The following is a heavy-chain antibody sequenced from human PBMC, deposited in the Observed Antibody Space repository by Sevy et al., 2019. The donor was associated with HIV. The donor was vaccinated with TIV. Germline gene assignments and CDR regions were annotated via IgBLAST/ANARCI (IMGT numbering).Heavy chain of an antibody. Sequence: GGSLRLSCAASGFTFSNYYMNWIRQAPGKGLEWVSSISISGGMISYADSVKGRFTISRDNAKNSLYLQMSSLRADDTAMYYCAREVDGVRGVYDYWGQGTLVTVSS. D-gene: IGHD3-10*01. V-gene: IGHV3-11*01. CDR3: AREVDGVRGVYDY. CDR1: GFTFSNYY. J-gene: IGHJ4*02. CDR2: ISISGGMI.